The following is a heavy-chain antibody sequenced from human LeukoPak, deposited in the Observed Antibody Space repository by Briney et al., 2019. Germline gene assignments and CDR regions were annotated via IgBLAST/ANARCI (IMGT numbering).Heavy chain of an antibody. CDR1: GGSISSGGYS. CDR3: ARDLGALEFDY. J-gene: IGHJ4*02. D-gene: IGHD3-16*01. V-gene: IGHV4-30-2*01. Sequence: SQTLSLTCAVSGGSISSGGYSWSWIRQPPGKGLEWIGYIYHSGSTYYNPSLKSRVTISVDRSKNQFSLKLSSVTAADTAVYYCARDLGALEFDYWGQGTLVTVSS. CDR2: IYHSGST.